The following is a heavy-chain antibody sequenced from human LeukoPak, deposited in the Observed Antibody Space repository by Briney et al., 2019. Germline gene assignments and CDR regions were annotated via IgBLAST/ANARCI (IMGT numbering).Heavy chain of an antibody. D-gene: IGHD3-10*02. J-gene: IGHJ6*04. CDR2: ISSSGSTI. CDR1: GFTFSSYE. Sequence: GVSLRLSCAASGFTFSSYEMNWVRQAPVKGLEWVSYISSSGSTIYYADSVKGRFTISRDNAKNSLYLQMNSLRAEDTAVYYCAELGITMIGGVWGKGTTVTISS. CDR3: AELGITMIGGV. V-gene: IGHV3-48*03.